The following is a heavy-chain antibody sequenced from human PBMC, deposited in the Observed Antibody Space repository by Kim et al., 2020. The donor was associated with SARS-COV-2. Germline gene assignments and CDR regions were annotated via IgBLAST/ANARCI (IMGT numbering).Heavy chain of an antibody. Sequence: ASVKVSCKASGYTFTGYYMHWVRQAPGQGLEWMGRINPNSGGTNYAQKFQGRVTMTRDTSISTAYMELSRLRSDDTAVYYCAMFLAAGDAFDIWGQGTMVTVSS. CDR2: INPNSGGT. CDR3: AMFLAAGDAFDI. J-gene: IGHJ3*02. D-gene: IGHD6-13*01. V-gene: IGHV1-2*06. CDR1: GYTFTGYY.